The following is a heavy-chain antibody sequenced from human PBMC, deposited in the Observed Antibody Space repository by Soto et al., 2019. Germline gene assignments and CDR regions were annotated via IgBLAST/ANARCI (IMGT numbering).Heavy chain of an antibody. J-gene: IGHJ4*02. V-gene: IGHV3-23*01. CDR2: IRRVGDNQ. CDR1: GFTFRNYS. CDR3: AKVGMYRNGYLSHTVGDY. Sequence: EVQLLESGGGLVQPGGSLRLSCAASGFTFRNYSMTWVRQAPGRGLEWVAAIRRVGDNQHYVDSVKGRFSISRDNVKNSLYLQMNTLRAEDTAVYYCAKVGMYRNGYLSHTVGDYWGQGTLVTVSS. D-gene: IGHD5-18*01.